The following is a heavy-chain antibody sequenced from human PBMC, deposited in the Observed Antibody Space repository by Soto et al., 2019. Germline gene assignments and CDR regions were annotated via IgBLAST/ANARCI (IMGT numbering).Heavy chain of an antibody. Sequence: GGSLRLSCAASGFTFSSYAMSWVRQAPGKGLEWVSAISGSGGRTYYADPVKGRFTISRDNAKNTLYLQMNSLRAEDTAVYYCARAACSSSTCYAVYFDSWGQGTLVTVSS. CDR2: ISGSGGRT. J-gene: IGHJ4*02. D-gene: IGHD2-2*01. CDR1: GFTFSSYA. CDR3: ARAACSSSTCYAVYFDS. V-gene: IGHV3-23*01.